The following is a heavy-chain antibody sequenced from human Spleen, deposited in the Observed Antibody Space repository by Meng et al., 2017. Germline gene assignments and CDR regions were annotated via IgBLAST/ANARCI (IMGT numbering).Heavy chain of an antibody. CDR1: GGSVSGYH. CDR3: ARGRRERWLQLRRSYLIDY. CDR2: INHSGST. D-gene: IGHD5-24*01. V-gene: IGHV4-34*01. J-gene: IGHJ4*02. Sequence: VQLRQGGAGMLKPSETLPLPCAFYGGSVSGYHWSWIRQPPGKGLEWIGEINHSGSTNNNPSLKSRVTISVDTSKNQFSLKLSSVTAAYTAVYYCARGRRERWLQLRRSYLIDYWGQGTLVTVSS.